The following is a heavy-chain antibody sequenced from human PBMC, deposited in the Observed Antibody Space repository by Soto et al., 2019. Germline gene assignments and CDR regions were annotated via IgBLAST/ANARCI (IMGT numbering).Heavy chain of an antibody. Sequence: SETLSLTCTVSGGSISSSEYYWGWIRQPPGKGLEWIGSIYYSGSTYYNPSLKSRVTISIASSKKQFSLKLTSVTAADTALYYCARHASGYYVSWGQVTLVTVSS. V-gene: IGHV4-39*01. CDR2: IYYSGST. D-gene: IGHD3-3*01. CDR1: GGSISSSEYY. J-gene: IGHJ5*02. CDR3: ARHASGYYVS.